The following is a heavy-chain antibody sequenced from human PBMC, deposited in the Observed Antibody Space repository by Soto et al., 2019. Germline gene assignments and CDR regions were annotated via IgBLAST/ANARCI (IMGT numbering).Heavy chain of an antibody. CDR1: GFTFSSSA. D-gene: IGHD6-13*01. CDR3: AKDIRKDASSWYH. CDR2: ISGSGGST. Sequence: VPLLESGGGLVQPGGSLRLSCAASGFTFSSSAMSWVRQAPGTGLEWVSAISGSGGSTYYADSVKGRFTISRDNSKNTLYLQMNSLRAEDTAVYYCAKDIRKDASSWYHWGQGTLVTVSS. V-gene: IGHV3-23*01. J-gene: IGHJ4*02.